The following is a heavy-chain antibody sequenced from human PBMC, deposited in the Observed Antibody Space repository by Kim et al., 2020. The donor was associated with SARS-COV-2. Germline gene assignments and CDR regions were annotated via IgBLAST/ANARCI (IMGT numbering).Heavy chain of an antibody. CDR2: INSDGSSI. J-gene: IGHJ4*02. CDR1: GFSFSDYH. CDR3: VRDPAN. V-gene: IGHV3-11*01. Sequence: GGSLRLSCAASGFSFSDYHMTWIRQAPGKGLEWVAYINSDGSSIKYADSVNGRFTISRDSAKKSLSLQMNSLTPEDTAVYYCVRDPANWGQGTLVTVSS.